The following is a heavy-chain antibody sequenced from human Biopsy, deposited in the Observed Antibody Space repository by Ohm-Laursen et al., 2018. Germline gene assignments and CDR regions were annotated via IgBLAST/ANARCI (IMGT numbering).Heavy chain of an antibody. J-gene: IGHJ5*02. Sequence: SETLSLTCEVSGESFSDYYWSWIRQPPGKGLEWIGEVHHDGRANYNPSLKSRVTISGDMSKKQFSLKLSGVTAADTAVYYCARFIVPSLHCSNGVCPIRWFDPWGQGTLVTVFS. CDR3: ARFIVPSLHCSNGVCPIRWFDP. V-gene: IGHV4-34*01. CDR2: VHHDGRA. CDR1: GESFSDYY. D-gene: IGHD2-2*01.